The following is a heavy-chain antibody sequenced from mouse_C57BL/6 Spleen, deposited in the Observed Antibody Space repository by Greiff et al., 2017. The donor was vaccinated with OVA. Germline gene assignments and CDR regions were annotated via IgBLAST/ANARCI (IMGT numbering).Heavy chain of an antibody. J-gene: IGHJ2*01. CDR2: IDPSDSYT. V-gene: IGHV1-69*01. CDR1: GYTFTSYW. Sequence: QVQLQQSGAELVMPGASVKLSCKASGYTFTSYWMHWVKQRPGQGLEWIGEIDPSDSYTNYNQKFKGKSTLTVDKSSSTAYMQLSSLTSEDSAVYYCARGGPNYFDYWGQGTTLTVSS. CDR3: ARGGPNYFDY.